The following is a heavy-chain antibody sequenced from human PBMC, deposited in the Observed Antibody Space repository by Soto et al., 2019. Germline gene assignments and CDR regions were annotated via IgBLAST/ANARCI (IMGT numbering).Heavy chain of an antibody. V-gene: IGHV3-7*01. Sequence: LRLSCAASGFTFSAYWMSWVRQAPGKGLEWVANIKQAGSEKYYVDSVNGRFIISRDDAKNSLFLQVNSLRVEDTAVYYCAREKRANGYFDYWGQGTQVTVSS. J-gene: IGHJ4*02. CDR3: AREKRANGYFDY. D-gene: IGHD6-25*01. CDR1: GFTFSAYW. CDR2: IKQAGSEK.